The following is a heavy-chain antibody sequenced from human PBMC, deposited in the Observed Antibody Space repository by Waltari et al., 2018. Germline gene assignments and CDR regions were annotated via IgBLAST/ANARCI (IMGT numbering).Heavy chain of an antibody. D-gene: IGHD7-27*01. CDR2: IIPMFGIP. J-gene: IGHJ6*03. CDR3: ATHKLGVSQHYYHMDV. Sequence: VQLVQSGAEVRTPGSSVTVSCKASGGPFGGHGISWVRLVPGQRLEWMGVIIPMFGIPDYSQKFQGRLTITADESTSTVYMELSSLTSEDTAVYYCATHKLGVSQHYYHMDVWGKGTPVTISS. V-gene: IGHV1-69*12. CDR1: GGPFGGHG.